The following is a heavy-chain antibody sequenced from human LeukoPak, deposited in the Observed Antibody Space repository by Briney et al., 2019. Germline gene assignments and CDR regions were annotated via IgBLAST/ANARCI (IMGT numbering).Heavy chain of an antibody. J-gene: IGHJ4*02. Sequence: SETLSLTCAVYGGSFSGYYWSWIRQPPGKGLEWIGEINHSGSTNYNPSLKSRVTISVDTSKNPFSLKLSSVTAADTAVYYCARSGSGYNDYWGQGTLVTVSS. CDR3: ARSGSGYNDY. CDR2: INHSGST. V-gene: IGHV4-34*01. CDR1: GGSFSGYY. D-gene: IGHD3-22*01.